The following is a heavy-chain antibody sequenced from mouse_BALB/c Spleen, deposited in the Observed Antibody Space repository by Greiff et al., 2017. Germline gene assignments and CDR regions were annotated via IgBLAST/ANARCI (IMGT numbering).Heavy chain of an antibody. CDR3: ARVIYYELFAY. D-gene: IGHD2-4*01. CDR2: ISSGGST. Sequence: EVQRVESGGGLVKPGGSLKLSCAASGFTFSSYAMSWVRQTPEKRLEWVASISSGGSTYYPDSVKGRFTISRDNARNILYLQMSSLRSEDTAMYYCARVIYYELFAYWGQGTLVTVSA. V-gene: IGHV5-6-5*01. CDR1: GFTFSSYA. J-gene: IGHJ3*01.